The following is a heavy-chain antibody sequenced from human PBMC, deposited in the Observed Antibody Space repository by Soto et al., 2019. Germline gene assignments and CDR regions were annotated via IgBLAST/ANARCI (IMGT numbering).Heavy chain of an antibody. V-gene: IGHV3-23*01. CDR2: IIGNGDTA. Sequence: EVQLLEAGGGLVQPGGSLRLSCAASGFSFRNYGMSWVRQAPGKGLEWLSAIIGNGDTAYYADSVRGRFTISRDNSKNTLYLPLNDLGAEDTAIYYCANDYASADSLPFDYWCQGTLVTVSS. CDR1: GFSFRNYG. J-gene: IGHJ4*02. CDR3: ANDYASADSLPFDY. D-gene: IGHD2-2*01.